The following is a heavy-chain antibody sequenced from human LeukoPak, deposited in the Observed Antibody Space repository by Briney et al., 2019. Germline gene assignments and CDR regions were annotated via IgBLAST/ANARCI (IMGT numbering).Heavy chain of an antibody. Sequence: GGSLRLSCAASGVTFGNNWMHWVRQGPGEGLVWISRINSDGGGAIYADSAKGRFTVSRDNAKNTLYLQMNRLRAEDTAVYYCASDVPHNWFDGWGQGTLVTVSA. CDR3: ASDVPHNWFDG. CDR2: INSDGGGA. V-gene: IGHV3-74*01. J-gene: IGHJ5*02. CDR1: GVTFGNNW.